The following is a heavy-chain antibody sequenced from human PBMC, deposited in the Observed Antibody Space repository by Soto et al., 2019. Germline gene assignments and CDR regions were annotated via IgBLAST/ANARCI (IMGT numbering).Heavy chain of an antibody. CDR1: GYTFTSYG. V-gene: IGHV1-18*01. CDR3: ARSGAYCTSITCLFDSF. D-gene: IGHD2-8*01. J-gene: IGHJ4*02. Sequence: QAQLVQSGGEVKKPGASVKVSCRASGYTFTSYGYAWVRQAPGQGLEWMGWISAYNGDTNYAQKFQDRGTLTTDPSTNTAHMELRNLGSDDTAVYYCARSGAYCTSITCLFDSFWGLGTLVTVSS. CDR2: ISAYNGDT.